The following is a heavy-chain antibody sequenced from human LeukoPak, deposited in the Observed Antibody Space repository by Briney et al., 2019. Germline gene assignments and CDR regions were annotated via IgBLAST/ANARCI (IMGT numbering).Heavy chain of an antibody. CDR3: AKGGRASGSYYYFDY. CDR1: GFTFSSYA. CDR2: ISCSGGST. V-gene: IGHV3-23*01. J-gene: IGHJ4*02. D-gene: IGHD1-26*01. Sequence: GGSLRLSCAASGFTFSSYAMSWVRQAPGKGLEGVSAISCSGGSTYYADSVKGRVTISRDNSKNTLYLKMNSLRAEDTAVYYCAKGGRASGSYYYFDYWGQGTLVTVSS.